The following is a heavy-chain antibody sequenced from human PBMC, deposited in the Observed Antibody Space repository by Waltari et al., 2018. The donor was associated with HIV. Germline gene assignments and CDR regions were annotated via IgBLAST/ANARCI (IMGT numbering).Heavy chain of an antibody. Sequence: QVQLQQWGAGLLKPSETLSLTCAVYGGSFSGYYWSWIRQPPGKGLEWIGEINHSGSTNYNPSLKRRGTISVDTSKNQFSLKLSSVTAADTAVYYCARGCYGTGGGAFDIWGQGTMVTISS. J-gene: IGHJ3*02. D-gene: IGHD7-27*01. CDR3: ARGCYGTGGGAFDI. V-gene: IGHV4-34*01. CDR2: INHSGST. CDR1: GGSFSGYY.